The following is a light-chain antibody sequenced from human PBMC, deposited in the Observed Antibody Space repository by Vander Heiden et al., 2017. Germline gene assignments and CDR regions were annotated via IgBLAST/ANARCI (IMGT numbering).Light chain of an antibody. J-gene: IGKJ3*01. V-gene: IGKV3-11*01. CDR2: EAS. CDR1: QSISNY. CDR3: QQRSNWPPT. Sequence: ESVLTQSQATLSWSPGERATHRCRAGQSISNYLVWYERKSGQPPRHLMFEASNRATGIPSRFSGSGSGTDFTLTISSLEPEDFAVYYCQQRSNWPPTFGPGTKVDIK.